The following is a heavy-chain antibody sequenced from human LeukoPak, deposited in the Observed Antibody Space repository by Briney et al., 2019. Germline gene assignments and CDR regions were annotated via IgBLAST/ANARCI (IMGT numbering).Heavy chain of an antibody. CDR3: ARDQYPQALFAY. Sequence: GGSLRLSCAASGFTFSSYWMHWVRQAPGKGLGWVSRINSDGSSTSYADSVKGRFTISRDNAKNTLYLQMNSLRAEDTAVYYCARDQYPQALFAYWGQGTLVTVSS. J-gene: IGHJ4*02. CDR2: INSDGSST. D-gene: IGHD2/OR15-2a*01. CDR1: GFTFSSYW. V-gene: IGHV3-74*01.